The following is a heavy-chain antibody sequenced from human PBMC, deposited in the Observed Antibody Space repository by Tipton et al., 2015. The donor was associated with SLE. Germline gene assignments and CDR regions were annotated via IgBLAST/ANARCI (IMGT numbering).Heavy chain of an antibody. D-gene: IGHD2-15*01. V-gene: IGHV3-53*05. Sequence: SLRLSCAASGFTVSSNYMSWVRQAPGKGLEWVSVIYGGGSTYNADSVKGRFTISRDSSKNTLYLQMNSLRAEDTAVYFCAREECSGGSCFDFWGQGTLVTVSS. J-gene: IGHJ4*02. CDR3: AREECSGGSCFDF. CDR2: IYGGGST. CDR1: GFTVSSNY.